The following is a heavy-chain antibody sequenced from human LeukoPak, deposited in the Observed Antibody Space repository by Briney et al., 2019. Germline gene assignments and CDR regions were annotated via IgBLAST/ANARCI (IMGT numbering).Heavy chain of an antibody. CDR2: ISGSGSNT. CDR3: AKDRWPSYSGGNYYSSFDY. D-gene: IGHD2-15*01. V-gene: IGHV3-23*01. CDR1: GFTFSGHA. J-gene: IGHJ4*02. Sequence: GGSLRLSCAASGFTFSGHAMSWVRQAPGEGLEWVSAISGSGSNTNYADSVKGRFTISRDNYKNSLHLQMNSLRAEDTAVYYCAKDRWPSYSGGNYYSSFDYWGQGTPVTVSS.